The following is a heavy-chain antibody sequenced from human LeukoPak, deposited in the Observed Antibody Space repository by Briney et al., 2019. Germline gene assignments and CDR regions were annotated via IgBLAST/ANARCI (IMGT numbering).Heavy chain of an antibody. CDR2: IIPIFGTA. CDR3: ASLGGSYYGYYYYYMDV. J-gene: IGHJ6*03. CDR1: GYTFTSYG. Sequence: ASVKVSCKASGYTFTSYGISWVRQAPGQGLEWMGGIIPIFGTANYAQKFQGRVTITADESTSTAYMELSSLRSEDTAVYYCASLGGSYYGYYYYYMDVWGKGTTVTISS. D-gene: IGHD1-26*01. V-gene: IGHV1-69*13.